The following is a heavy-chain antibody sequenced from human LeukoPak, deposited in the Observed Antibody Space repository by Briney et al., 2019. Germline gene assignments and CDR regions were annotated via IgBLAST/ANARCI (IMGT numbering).Heavy chain of an antibody. CDR3: ARDALIDYYDSSGPHDY. Sequence: ASVKVSCKXSGGTFSSYAISWVRQAPGQGLEWMGRIIPIFGTANYAQKFQGRVTITTDESTSTAYMELSSLRSEDTAVYYCARDALIDYYDSSGPHDYWGQRTLVTVSS. CDR1: GGTFSSYA. CDR2: IIPIFGTA. J-gene: IGHJ4*02. V-gene: IGHV1-69*05. D-gene: IGHD3-22*01.